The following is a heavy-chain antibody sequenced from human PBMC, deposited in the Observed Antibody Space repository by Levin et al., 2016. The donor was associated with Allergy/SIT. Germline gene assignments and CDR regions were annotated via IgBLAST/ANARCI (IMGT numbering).Heavy chain of an antibody. J-gene: IGHJ4*02. CDR2: ISASGGGT. CDR3: AKHRSGSTLHFTGGDFDY. D-gene: IGHD1-14*01. Sequence: WIRQPPGKGLEWVSVISASGGGTDYADSVKGRFIVSRENSENTLFLQMSSLRAEDTAVYFCAKHRSGSTLHFTGGDFDYWGQGTLVTVSS. V-gene: IGHV3-23*01.